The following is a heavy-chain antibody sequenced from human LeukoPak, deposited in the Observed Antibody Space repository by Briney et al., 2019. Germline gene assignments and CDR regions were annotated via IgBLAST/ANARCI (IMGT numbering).Heavy chain of an antibody. J-gene: IGHJ5*02. CDR3: ARELSGYGGNSDWFDP. D-gene: IGHD4-23*01. Sequence: TGGSLRLSCAASGFTVSSNYMSWVRQAPGKGLEWVSVIYSGGSTYYADSVKDRFTISRDNSNNTPYLQMNSLRAEDTAVYYCARELSGYGGNSDWFDPWGQGTLVTVSS. CDR2: IYSGGST. CDR1: GFTVSSNY. V-gene: IGHV3-53*01.